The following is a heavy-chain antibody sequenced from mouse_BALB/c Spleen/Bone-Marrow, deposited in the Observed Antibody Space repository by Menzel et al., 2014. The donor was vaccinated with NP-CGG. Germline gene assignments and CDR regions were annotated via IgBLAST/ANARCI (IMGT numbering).Heavy chain of an antibody. CDR2: ISNGGGST. CDR3: ARRGWYYAMDY. D-gene: IGHD2-3*01. J-gene: IGHJ4*01. CDR1: GFTFSDYY. V-gene: IGHV5-12*02. Sequence: EVQVVESGGGLVQPGGSLKPSCATSGFTFSDYYMYWVRQTPEKRLEWVAYISNGGGSTYYPDTVKGRFTISRDNAKNTLYLQMSRLKSEDTAMYYCARRGWYYAMDYWGQGTSVTVSS.